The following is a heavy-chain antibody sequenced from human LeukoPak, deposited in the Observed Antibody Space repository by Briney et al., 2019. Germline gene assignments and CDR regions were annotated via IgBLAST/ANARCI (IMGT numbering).Heavy chain of an antibody. CDR1: GGSISSYY. Sequence: SETLSLTCTVSGGSISSYYWSWIRQPPGKGLEWIAYIYYTGTTLYNPSLESRVTISVDTSRNQFSLRLTSVTAADTALYYCARHDPVPVFRIGLGVWGQGTTVTVSS. J-gene: IGHJ6*02. CDR2: IYYTGTT. V-gene: IGHV4-59*08. CDR3: ARHDPVPVFRIGLGV. D-gene: IGHD2-2*01.